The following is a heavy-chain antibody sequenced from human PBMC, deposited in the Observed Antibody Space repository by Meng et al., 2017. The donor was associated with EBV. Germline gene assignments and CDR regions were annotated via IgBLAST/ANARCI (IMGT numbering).Heavy chain of an antibody. CDR3: ARGRWLQPGSYFDY. D-gene: IGHD5-24*01. Sequence: QVQLQQWGAGLLKPSVTLSLTCAVYGGSFSGYYWSWIRQSPGKGLEWIGEINHSGSTNYNPSLKSRVTISVDTSKNQFSLKLSSVTAADTAVYYCARGRWLQPGSYFDYWGQGTLVTVSS. CDR1: GGSFSGYY. CDR2: INHSGST. J-gene: IGHJ4*02. V-gene: IGHV4-34*01.